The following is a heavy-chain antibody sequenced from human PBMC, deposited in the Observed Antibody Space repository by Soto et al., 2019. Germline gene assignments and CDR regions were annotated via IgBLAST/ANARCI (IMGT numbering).Heavy chain of an antibody. CDR1: GGSFSGYY. Sequence: QVQLQQWGAGLLKPSETLSLTCAVYGGSFSGYYWSWIRQPPGKGLEWIGEINDSGSSNYNPSLKSRVTISVDTPKNQFSLKLSCVTAADTAVYYCARGLLLWFGELSRRGGYYYYMDVWGKGTMVTVSS. D-gene: IGHD3-10*01. V-gene: IGHV4-34*01. CDR2: INDSGSS. CDR3: ARGLLLWFGELSRRGGYYYYMDV. J-gene: IGHJ6*03.